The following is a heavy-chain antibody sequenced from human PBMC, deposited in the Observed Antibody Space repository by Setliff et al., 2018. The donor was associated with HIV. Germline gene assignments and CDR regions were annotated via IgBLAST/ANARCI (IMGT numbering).Heavy chain of an antibody. Sequence: VASVKVSCKNSGYTFTDYFIHWVRRAPGQGLEWMGWISPNNGDTNYAQKFQGRVTMTRDTSISTAYMELSRLRSDDTAVYYCARQLSNSLDYWGQGTLVTVSS. J-gene: IGHJ4*02. D-gene: IGHD6-6*01. CDR2: ISPNNGDT. CDR1: GYTFTDYF. V-gene: IGHV1-2*02. CDR3: ARQLSNSLDY.